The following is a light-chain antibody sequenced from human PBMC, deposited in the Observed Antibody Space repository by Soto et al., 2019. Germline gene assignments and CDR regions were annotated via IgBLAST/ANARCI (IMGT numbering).Light chain of an antibody. Sequence: QSVLTQSPSASASLGASVKLTCTLSSGHSSYAIAWHQQQPEKGPRYLMKLNSDGTHSKGDGISDRFSGSSSGAERYLTISSLQSEDEADYYCQTWGTGIHVVFGGGTQLTVL. J-gene: IGLJ2*01. CDR1: SGHSSYA. V-gene: IGLV4-69*01. CDR2: LNSDGTH. CDR3: QTWGTGIHVV.